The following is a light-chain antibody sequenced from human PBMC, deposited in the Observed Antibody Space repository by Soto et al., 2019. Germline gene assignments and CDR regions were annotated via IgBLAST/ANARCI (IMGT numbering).Light chain of an antibody. CDR3: QQRSDSIT. Sequence: EIVLTQSPGTLSLSPGERATLSCRASQSVSSNLAWYQQKPGQGPRLLIYGASSRATGTPDRFSGRGSGADFTLTISSLEPEDFAVYYCQQRSDSITFGQGTRLEIK. CDR2: GAS. V-gene: IGKV3-11*01. J-gene: IGKJ5*01. CDR1: QSVSSN.